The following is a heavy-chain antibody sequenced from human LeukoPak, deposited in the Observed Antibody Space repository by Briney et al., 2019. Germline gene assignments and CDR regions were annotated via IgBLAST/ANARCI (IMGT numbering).Heavy chain of an antibody. V-gene: IGHV3-30*18. CDR2: VSNDGGIK. Sequence: GGSLRLSCAASGFTFSAYYMHWVRQAPGKGLEWVALVSNDGGIKYYGASVRGRFTISRDNPENTLYLQMNSLRADDTAVYYCAKGGEQKTFRCGMDSWGQGTLVTVS. CDR1: GFTFSAYY. J-gene: IGHJ4*02. D-gene: IGHD1/OR15-1a*01. CDR3: AKGGEQKTFRCGMDS.